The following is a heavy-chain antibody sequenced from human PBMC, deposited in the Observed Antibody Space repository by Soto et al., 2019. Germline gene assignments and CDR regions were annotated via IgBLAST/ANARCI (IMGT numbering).Heavy chain of an antibody. CDR3: ARGDQVWFY. CDR2: ISPYNGDT. J-gene: IGHJ4*02. Sequence: QVQLVQSGAEVKKPGASVKVSCKASGYTFTSYGISWVRQAPGQGLEWMGWISPYNGDTNYAQTVQGRVTMTTDTSTNTAYMELRSLRSDATAVYYCARGDQVWFYWGQGTLVTVSS. CDR1: GYTFTSYG. D-gene: IGHD5-18*01. V-gene: IGHV1-18*01.